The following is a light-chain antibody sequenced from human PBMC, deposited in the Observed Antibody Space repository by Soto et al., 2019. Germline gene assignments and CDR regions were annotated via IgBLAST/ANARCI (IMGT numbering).Light chain of an antibody. J-gene: IGLJ1*01. V-gene: IGLV2-8*01. Sequence: QSVLTQPPSASGSPGQSVTISCTGTSSDVGGYNFVSWYQQHPGKSPKLMIYEVSKRPSGVPDRFSGSKSGNTASLTVSGLQAEDDADYYRSSDAGSGIYVFGTGTKVTVL. CDR3: SSDAGSGIYV. CDR1: SSDVGGYNF. CDR2: EVS.